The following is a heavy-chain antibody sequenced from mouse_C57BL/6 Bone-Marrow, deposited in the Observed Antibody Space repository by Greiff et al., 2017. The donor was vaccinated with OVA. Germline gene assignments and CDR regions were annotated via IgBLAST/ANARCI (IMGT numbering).Heavy chain of an antibody. CDR2: IYPGSGRT. CDR1: GYTFTSYW. V-gene: IGHV1-55*01. CDR3: ARSGITTVEGDFAMDY. J-gene: IGHJ4*01. D-gene: IGHD1-1*01. Sequence: QVQLQQPGAELVKPGASVKMSCKASGYTFTSYWITWVKQRPGQGLEWIGDIYPGSGRTNYNEKFKSKATLTVDTSSSTAYMQLSSLTSEDSAFYYCARSGITTVEGDFAMDYWGQGTSVTVSS.